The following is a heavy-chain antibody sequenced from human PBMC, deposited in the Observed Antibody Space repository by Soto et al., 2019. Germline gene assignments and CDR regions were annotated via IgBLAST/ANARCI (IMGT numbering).Heavy chain of an antibody. D-gene: IGHD5-12*01. CDR2: ISGSGGST. J-gene: IGHJ4*02. CDR3: AKDRGAVAPTRVFYY. CDR1: GFTFSSYA. Sequence: PGGSLRLSCAASGFTFSSYAMTWVRQAPGKGLEWVSAISGSGGSTYYADSVKGRFTISRDNSKNTLYLQMNSLRADDTAVYYCAKDRGAVAPTRVFYYWGQGTLVTVSS. V-gene: IGHV3-23*01.